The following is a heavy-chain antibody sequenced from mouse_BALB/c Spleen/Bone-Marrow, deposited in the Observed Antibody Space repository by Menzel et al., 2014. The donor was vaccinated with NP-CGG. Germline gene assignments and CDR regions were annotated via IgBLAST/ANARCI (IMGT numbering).Heavy chain of an antibody. D-gene: IGHD2-12*01. J-gene: IGHJ4*01. CDR2: IWRGGST. V-gene: IGHV2-5-1*01. CDR1: GFSLTTYG. CDR3: ARYLGGTMDY. Sequence: QVQLQQSGPSLVQPSQSLSITCTVSGFSLTTYGVHWVRQSPGKGLEWLGVIWRGGSTDYNAAFMSRLSITKDNSKSQVFFKMNSLQVDDTAIYYCARYLGGTMDYWGQGTSVTVSS.